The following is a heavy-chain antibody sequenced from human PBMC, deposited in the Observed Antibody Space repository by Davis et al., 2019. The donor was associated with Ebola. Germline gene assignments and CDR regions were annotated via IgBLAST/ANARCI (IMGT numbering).Heavy chain of an antibody. CDR3: ARDFVY. V-gene: IGHV4-38-2*02. J-gene: IGHJ4*02. CDR2: IYHSGTT. Sequence: MPGGSLRLSCTVSGYSISSGFSWGWIRQPPGKGLEWMGSIYHSGTTNYKPSLKSRVTISLDTSKNQFSLKLTSVTAADTAVYYCARDFVYWGQGTLVTVSS. CDR1: GYSISSGFS.